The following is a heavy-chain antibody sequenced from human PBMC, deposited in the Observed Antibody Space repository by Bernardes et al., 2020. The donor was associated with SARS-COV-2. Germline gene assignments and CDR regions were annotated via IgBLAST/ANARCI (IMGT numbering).Heavy chain of an antibody. D-gene: IGHD3-3*01. V-gene: IGHV3-30*18. CDR1: GFIFSDCG. CDR3: VKESSYGAYRTADY. J-gene: IGHJ4*01. CDR2: VTYAGEK. Sequence: GGSLRLSCEASGFIFSDCGMHWVRQPPGKGLEWVAVVTYAGEKRYGGYGRGRFNIARDNSKKRRDLQMNNLKVDDTAVYYCVKESSYGAYRTADYWGHGTLVTVSS.